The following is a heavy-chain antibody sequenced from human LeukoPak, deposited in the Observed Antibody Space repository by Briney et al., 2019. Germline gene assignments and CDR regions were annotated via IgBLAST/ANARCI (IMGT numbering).Heavy chain of an antibody. Sequence: ASVKVSCKASGYTFTGYYMHWVRQAPGQGLEWMGWINPNSGGTNYAQKFQGRVTMTRDTSISTAYMELSRLRSDDTAVYYCARGYSTRRSSIDVDPWGQGTLVTVSS. V-gene: IGHV1-2*02. D-gene: IGHD2-8*01. CDR1: GYTFTGYY. J-gene: IGHJ5*02. CDR3: ARGYSTRRSSIDVDP. CDR2: INPNSGGT.